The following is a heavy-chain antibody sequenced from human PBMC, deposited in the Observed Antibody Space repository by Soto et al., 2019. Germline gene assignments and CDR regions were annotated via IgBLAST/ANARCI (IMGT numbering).Heavy chain of an antibody. CDR3: ARGGVRNYYDSSGYYYYYYYGMDV. J-gene: IGHJ6*02. CDR1: GGSFSGYY. V-gene: IGHV4-34*01. D-gene: IGHD3-22*01. Sequence: QVQLQQWGAGLLKPSETLSLTCAVYGGSFSGYYWSWIRQPPGKGLEWIGEINQSGSTNYNPSLKSRVTISVDTSKNQFSLKLSSVTAADTAVYYCARGGVRNYYDSSGYYYYYYYGMDVWGQGTTVTVSS. CDR2: INQSGST.